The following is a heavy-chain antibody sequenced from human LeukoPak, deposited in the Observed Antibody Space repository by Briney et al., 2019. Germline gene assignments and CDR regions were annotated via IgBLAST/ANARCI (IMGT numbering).Heavy chain of an antibody. D-gene: IGHD6-13*01. J-gene: IGHJ4*02. Sequence: GGSLRFSCAASGFTFSSYAMSWVRQAPGKGLEWVSGISGSGGSTYYADSVKGRFTISRDNSKNTLYVQMNSLRAEDTAVYYCAKGHRATAGNYFDYWGQGTLVTDSS. CDR2: ISGSGGST. CDR3: AKGHRATAGNYFDY. CDR1: GFTFSSYA. V-gene: IGHV3-23*01.